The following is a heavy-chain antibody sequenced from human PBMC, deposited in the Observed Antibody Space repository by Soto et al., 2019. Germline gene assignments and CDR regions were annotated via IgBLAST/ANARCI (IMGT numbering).Heavy chain of an antibody. CDR3: ASRRGY. J-gene: IGHJ4*02. Sequence: SETLSLTCAVYGGSFSGYYWSWIRQPPGKGLEWIGEINHSGSTKYNPSIKSRDTITVDKTKNQISLKLNTVTAADTAVYYCASRRGYWGQGTLVTVSS. CDR2: INHSGST. V-gene: IGHV4-34*01. CDR1: GGSFSGYY.